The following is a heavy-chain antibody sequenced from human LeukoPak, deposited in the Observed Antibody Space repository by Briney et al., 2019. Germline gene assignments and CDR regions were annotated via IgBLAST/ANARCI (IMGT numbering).Heavy chain of an antibody. CDR2: VSAYNGNT. Sequence: ASVKVSCKASGYTFTNYGISWVRQAPGQGLEWMGWVSAYNGNTKYEQKFQGRVTMTTDTSTTTAYIELRSLRSDDTAVYYCARDTSPITSAMDVWGQGTTVTVSS. CDR3: ARDTSPITSAMDV. CDR1: GYTFTNYG. V-gene: IGHV1-18*01. D-gene: IGHD3-10*01. J-gene: IGHJ6*02.